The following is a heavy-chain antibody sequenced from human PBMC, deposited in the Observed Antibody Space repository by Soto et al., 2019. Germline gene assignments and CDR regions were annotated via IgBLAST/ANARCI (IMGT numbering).Heavy chain of an antibody. V-gene: IGHV3-74*01. CDR3: AKDSWYFDL. J-gene: IGHJ4*02. Sequence: GGAVSVTWSGSECVLINFVRDWVRHVPGKGLVWVARIDTSGHSTNYAESVKGRFTISRDNAKNTVSLQMNSLRVEDTGVYYCAKDSWYFDLWSQGSQVTVSS. CDR2: IDTSGHST. CDR1: ECVLINFV. D-gene: IGHD6-13*01.